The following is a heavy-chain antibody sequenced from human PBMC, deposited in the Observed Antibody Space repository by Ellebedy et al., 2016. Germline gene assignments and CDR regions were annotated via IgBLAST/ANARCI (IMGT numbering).Heavy chain of an antibody. J-gene: IGHJ5*02. CDR1: GFTFSGSA. D-gene: IGHD3-9*01. CDR3: TRWDGGEINDLLTVYPRNWLDP. CDR2: IRSKANNYAT. V-gene: IGHV3-73*01. Sequence: GESLKISCAASGFTFSGSAMHWVRQASGKGLEWVGRIRSKANNYATTYAASVKGRFTISRDDSKNTTYLQMNSLKTEDTAVYYCTRWDGGEINDLLTVYPRNWLDPWGQGTLVTVSS.